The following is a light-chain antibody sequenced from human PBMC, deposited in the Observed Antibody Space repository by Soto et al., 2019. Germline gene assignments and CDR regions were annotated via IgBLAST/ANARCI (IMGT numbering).Light chain of an antibody. CDR2: EVS. J-gene: IGLJ2*01. Sequence: QSVVTQPPFASGSPGQSVTISCTGTISDIGTYYYVSWYQQHPGKAPKLIIYEVSERPSGVPDRFSGSKSGNTASLTVSGLQAEDEAHYYCSSYAGTKTLVFGGGTKLTVL. CDR1: ISDIGTYYY. V-gene: IGLV2-8*01. CDR3: SSYAGTKTLV.